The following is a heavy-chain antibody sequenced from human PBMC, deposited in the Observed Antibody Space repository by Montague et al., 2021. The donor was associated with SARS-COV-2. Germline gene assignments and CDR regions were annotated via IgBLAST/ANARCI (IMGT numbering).Heavy chain of an antibody. Sequence: SETLSLTCTVSGGSISSSSYYWCWIRHPPGKVLEWIGSIYYSGSTYYTPSLKRRVTISVDTSKHHFSLKLSSVTAADTAVYYWARGGRVGTIVVVIAIPYYFDYWGQGTLVTVSS. V-gene: IGHV4-39*02. CDR1: GGSISSSSYY. D-gene: IGHD2-21*01. CDR3: ARGGRVGTIVVVIAIPYYFDY. CDR2: IYYSGST. J-gene: IGHJ4*02.